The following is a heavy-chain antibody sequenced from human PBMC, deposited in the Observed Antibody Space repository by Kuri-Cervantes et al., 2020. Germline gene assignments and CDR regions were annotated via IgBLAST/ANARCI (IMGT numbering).Heavy chain of an antibody. V-gene: IGHV2-70*01. D-gene: IGHD2-15*01. CDR1: GFSLSTSGVG. CDR2: IDWDDDK. Sequence: SGPTLVKPTQTLTLTCTFSGFSLSTSGVGVGWIRQPPGKALEWLALIDWDDDKYYSTSLKTRLTISKDTSKNQVVLTMTNMDPVDTATYYCARIRVGVGAITAFDSWGQGTLVTVSS. J-gene: IGHJ4*02. CDR3: ARIRVGVGAITAFDS.